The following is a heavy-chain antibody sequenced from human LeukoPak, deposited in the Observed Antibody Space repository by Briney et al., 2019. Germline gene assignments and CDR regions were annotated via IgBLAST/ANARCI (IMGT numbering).Heavy chain of an antibody. V-gene: IGHV3-30*01. Sequence: GRSLRLSCAASGFIFRSYPMHWVREAPGKGLEWVAVVSYDGSAENYADSVDGRFTISRDNSKNTLYLQMNSLRAEDTAVFYCARALRTGYGFDYWGQGTLVTVSS. J-gene: IGHJ4*02. D-gene: IGHD3/OR15-3a*01. CDR3: ARALRTGYGFDY. CDR1: GFIFRSYP. CDR2: VSYDGSAE.